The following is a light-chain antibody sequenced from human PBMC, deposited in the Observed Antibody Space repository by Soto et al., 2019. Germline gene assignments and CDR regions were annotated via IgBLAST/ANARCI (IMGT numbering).Light chain of an antibody. Sequence: QSALTQPRSVSGSPGQSVTISCTGTSSDVGGYNSVSWYQQHPGKAPKFMIYDVTNRPSGVPDRFSGSKSGNTASLTISGLQAEDEADYYCCSYAGSYTWVFGGGTKLTVL. J-gene: IGLJ2*01. V-gene: IGLV2-11*01. CDR2: DVT. CDR1: SSDVGGYNS. CDR3: CSYAGSYTWV.